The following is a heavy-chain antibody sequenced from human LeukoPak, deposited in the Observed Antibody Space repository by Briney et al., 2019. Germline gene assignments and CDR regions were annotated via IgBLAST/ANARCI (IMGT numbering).Heavy chain of an antibody. CDR1: GFSVRSNY. J-gene: IGHJ4*02. CDR2: LHVDGTT. CDR3: AGRRSEAAAYDD. Sequence: SAGSLSLSCAASGFSVRSNYMSWVRLAPGKGLEWVSLLHVDGTTHYAESVKGRFTISTDTSKNTLFLQMNRLRVDDTAVYYCAGRRSEAAAYDDWGQGTLVTVSS. D-gene: IGHD6-13*01. V-gene: IGHV3-66*01.